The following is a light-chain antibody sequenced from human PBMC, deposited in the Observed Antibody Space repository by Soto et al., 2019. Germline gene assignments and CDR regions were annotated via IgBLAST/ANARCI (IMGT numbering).Light chain of an antibody. Sequence: QSVLTQPPSASGTAGQKVTISCSGGTSNIGSNYVYWYQQFPGTAPKNLIYGNNQRPSGVPDRFSGSKSGTSASLAISGLRSEDEADYYCAALDDNLGGPLFGGGTKVTLL. J-gene: IGLJ3*02. CDR1: TSNIGSNY. CDR3: AALDDNLGGPL. CDR2: GNN. V-gene: IGLV1-47*02.